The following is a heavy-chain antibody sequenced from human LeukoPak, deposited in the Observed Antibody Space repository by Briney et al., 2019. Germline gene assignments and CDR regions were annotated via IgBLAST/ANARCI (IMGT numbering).Heavy chain of an antibody. CDR3: AKKKHSYSSSWCYDY. Sequence: GGSLRLSCAASGFTFSSYAMSWVPQAPGKGLEWVSAISGSGGSPYYADPVKGRFTISRDNSKNTVFLQMNSLRAEDTAVYYCAKKKHSYSSSWCYDYWGQGTLVTVSS. CDR2: ISGSGGSP. CDR1: GFTFSSYA. V-gene: IGHV3-23*01. D-gene: IGHD6-13*01. J-gene: IGHJ4*02.